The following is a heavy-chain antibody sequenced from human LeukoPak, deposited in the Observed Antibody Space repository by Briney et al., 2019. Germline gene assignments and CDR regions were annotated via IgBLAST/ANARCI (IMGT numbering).Heavy chain of an antibody. J-gene: IGHJ3*02. CDR1: GFTVSRNY. CDR2: IYNGGGT. Sequence: GGSLRLSCAVSGFTVSRNYMTGVRQAPGKGLEWVSVIYNGGGTYYADSVKGRFTISRDKSKNTLFLQMNSLRAEDTAVYYCARVHVNSLGAFDIWGQGTVVTVSS. V-gene: IGHV3-66*01. CDR3: ARVHVNSLGAFDI.